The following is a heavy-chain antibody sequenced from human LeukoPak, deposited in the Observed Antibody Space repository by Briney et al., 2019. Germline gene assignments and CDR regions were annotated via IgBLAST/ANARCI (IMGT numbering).Heavy chain of an antibody. Sequence: SETLSLTCTVSGGSISRYYWSWIRQPAGKGLEWIGRIYSSGSTNYNPSLKSRVTVSVDTSKNQFSLELSSVTAADTAVYYCARSDGYSRPVDYWGQGTLVTVSS. V-gene: IGHV4-4*07. J-gene: IGHJ4*02. CDR2: IYSSGST. CDR1: GGSISRYY. CDR3: ARSDGYSRPVDY. D-gene: IGHD6-13*01.